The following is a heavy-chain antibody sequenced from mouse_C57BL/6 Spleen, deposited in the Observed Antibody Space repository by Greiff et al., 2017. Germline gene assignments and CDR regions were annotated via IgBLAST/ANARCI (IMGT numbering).Heavy chain of an antibody. CDR3: AREEWYWYFDV. V-gene: IGHV1-78*01. CDR1: GYTFTDPT. Sequence: QVQLQQSDAGLVKPGASVKISCTVSGYTFTDPTIHWMKQRPEQGLEWIGYIYPRDGSTKYNEKFKGKAPLPADKSSSTAYMQLNSLTSEDSAVYFCAREEWYWYFDVWGTGTTVTVSS. J-gene: IGHJ1*03. CDR2: IYPRDGST. D-gene: IGHD1-3*01.